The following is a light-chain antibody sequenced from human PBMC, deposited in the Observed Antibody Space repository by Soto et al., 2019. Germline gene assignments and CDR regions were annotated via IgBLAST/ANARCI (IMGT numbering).Light chain of an antibody. CDR2: DVS. Sequence: HSALAQPASVSGSPGQSIAISCTGTSSDVGRYNYVSWFQQHPGKAPKLMIYDVSNRPSGVSDRFSGSKSGNTASLTISGLQAEDEADYYCSSYTSSNTFVFGTGNKVTVL. J-gene: IGLJ1*01. V-gene: IGLV2-14*01. CDR1: SSDVGRYNY. CDR3: SSYTSSNTFV.